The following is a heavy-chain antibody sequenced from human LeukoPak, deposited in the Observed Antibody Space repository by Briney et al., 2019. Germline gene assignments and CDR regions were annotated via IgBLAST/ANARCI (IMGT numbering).Heavy chain of an antibody. CDR3: ARDGPYYYGSGSRATPTQFDY. V-gene: IGHV1-18*01. CDR1: GYTFTSYG. Sequence: PVASVKVSCKASGYTFTSYGISWVRQAPGQGLEWMGWISAYNGNTNYAQKLQGRVTMTTDTSTSTAYMELRSLRSDDTAVYYCARDGPYYYGSGSRATPTQFDYWGQGTLVTVSS. D-gene: IGHD3-10*01. J-gene: IGHJ4*02. CDR2: ISAYNGNT.